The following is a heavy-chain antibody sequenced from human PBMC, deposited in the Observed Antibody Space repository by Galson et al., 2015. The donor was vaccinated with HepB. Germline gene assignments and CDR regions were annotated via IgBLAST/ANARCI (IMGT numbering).Heavy chain of an antibody. CDR2: INPSGGST. CDR3: ARAGLRGKYCSSTSCYNAFDI. CDR1: GYTFTSYY. D-gene: IGHD2-2*02. Sequence: SVKVSCKASGYTFTSYYMHWVRQAPGQGLEWMGIINPSGGSTSYAQKFQGRVTMTRDTSTSTVYMELSSLRSEDTAVYYCARAGLRGKYCSSTSCYNAFDIWGQGTMVTVSS. V-gene: IGHV1-46*01. J-gene: IGHJ3*02.